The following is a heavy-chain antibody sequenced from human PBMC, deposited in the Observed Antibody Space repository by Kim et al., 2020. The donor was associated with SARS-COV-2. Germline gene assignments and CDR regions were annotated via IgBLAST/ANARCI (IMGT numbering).Heavy chain of an antibody. CDR1: EFTFSSYA. Sequence: GGSLRLSCAASEFTFSSYAMSWVRQAPGKGLEWVSVISGSGDSTYYADSVKGRFTISRDNSKNTLYLAMNSLRAEDTAVYYCAKESLHYGILTGYYHYFDYWGQGTLVTVSS. J-gene: IGHJ4*02. V-gene: IGHV3-23*01. CDR2: ISGSGDST. CDR3: AKESLHYGILTGYYHYFDY. D-gene: IGHD3-9*01.